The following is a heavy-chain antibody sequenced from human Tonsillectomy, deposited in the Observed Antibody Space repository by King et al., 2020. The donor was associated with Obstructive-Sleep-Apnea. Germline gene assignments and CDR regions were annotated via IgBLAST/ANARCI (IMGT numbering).Heavy chain of an antibody. Sequence: QLVQSGGGLVQPGGSLRLSCAASGFTFSSYAMSWVRQAPGKGLEWVSAISGGGSNTYYADSVKGRFTISRDNSKNTLYLQVNGLRAEDTAIYYCARTYCSGGSCYSPYYFDYWGQGTLVTVSS. V-gene: IGHV3-23*04. CDR3: ARTYCSGGSCYSPYYFDY. CDR1: GFTFSSYA. J-gene: IGHJ4*02. CDR2: ISGGGSNT. D-gene: IGHD2-15*01.